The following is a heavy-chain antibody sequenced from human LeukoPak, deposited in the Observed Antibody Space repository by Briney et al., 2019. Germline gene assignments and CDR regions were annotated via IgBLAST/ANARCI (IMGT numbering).Heavy chain of an antibody. D-gene: IGHD2-8*01. CDR3: ARSAEHCNNGVCFTDYYMDV. V-gene: IGHV1-2*06. CDR2: INPNSGDT. CDR1: GYTFTSYD. Sequence: GASVKVSCKASGYTFTSYDINWVRQATGQGLEWMGRINPNSGDTNYAQNFQGRVTMTRDTSITTAYMELSSLTSADTAVYFCARSAEHCNNGVCFTDYYMDVWGKGTTVTVSS. J-gene: IGHJ6*03.